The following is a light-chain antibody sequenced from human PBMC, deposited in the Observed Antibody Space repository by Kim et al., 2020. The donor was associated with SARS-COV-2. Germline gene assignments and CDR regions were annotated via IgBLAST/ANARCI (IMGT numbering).Light chain of an antibody. CDR3: QQSYSTPRT. Sequence: DIQMTQSPSSLSASVGDRVTITCRASQSISSYLNWYQQKPGKAPKLLIYAASSLQSGVPSRFSGSGSGTDFTLTISSLQPEDFATYYCQQSYSTPRTFGQGTKREI. CDR2: AAS. V-gene: IGKV1-39*01. CDR1: QSISSY. J-gene: IGKJ2*01.